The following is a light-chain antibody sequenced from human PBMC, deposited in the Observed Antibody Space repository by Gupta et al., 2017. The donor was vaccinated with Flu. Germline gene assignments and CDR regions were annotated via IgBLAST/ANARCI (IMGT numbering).Light chain of an antibody. J-gene: IGKJ2*01. Sequence: EIVLAQSPGTLSLSPGERATLSCRASQGPISSYLAWYQRKPGQAPRLLIYGTSSRATGVPDRFSGSGSGTDFTLTIDRLEPEDFALYYCLQYGPSPSHTFGHGTYLEI. CDR3: LQYGPSPSHT. CDR1: QGPISSY. CDR2: GTS. V-gene: IGKV3-20*01.